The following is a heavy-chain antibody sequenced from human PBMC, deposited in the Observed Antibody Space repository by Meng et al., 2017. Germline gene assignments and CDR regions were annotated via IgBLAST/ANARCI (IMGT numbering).Heavy chain of an antibody. Sequence: GGSLRLSCAASGFTFSNAWMSWVRQAPGKGLEWVGRIKSKPDGGTTDYAAHVKGRFTISRADSKDSLYMQMNSLKTKDTAVYYSTTGGEWLLPKNWGQGTLVTVSS. J-gene: IGHJ4*02. CDR3: TTGGEWLLPKN. CDR1: GFTFSNAW. D-gene: IGHD3-3*01. V-gene: IGHV3-15*01. CDR2: IKSKPDGGTT.